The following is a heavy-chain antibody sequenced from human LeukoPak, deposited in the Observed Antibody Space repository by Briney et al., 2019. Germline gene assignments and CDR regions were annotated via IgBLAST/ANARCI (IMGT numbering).Heavy chain of an antibody. CDR2: ISAYNGNT. D-gene: IGHD3-22*01. J-gene: IGHJ4*02. V-gene: IGHV1-18*01. Sequence: ASVKVSCKASGYTFTSYGISWVRQAPGQGLEWMGWISAYNGNTNYAQKLQGRVTITAGKSTSTAYMELSSLRSEDTAVYYCASVDNDSSSPDRNWGQGTLVTVSS. CDR1: GYTFTSYG. CDR3: ASVDNDSSSPDRN.